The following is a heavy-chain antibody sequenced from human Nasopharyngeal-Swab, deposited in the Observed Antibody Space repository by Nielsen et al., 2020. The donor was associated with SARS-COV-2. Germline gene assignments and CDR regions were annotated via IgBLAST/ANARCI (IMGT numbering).Heavy chain of an antibody. Sequence: ASVKVSCKASGYTFTGYYMHWVRQDPGQGLEWMGWINPNSGGTNYAQKFQGWVTMTRDTSISTAYMELSRLRSDDTAVYYCARGDIIAVAGTEGWFDPWGQGTLVTVSS. CDR1: GYTFTGYY. J-gene: IGHJ5*02. CDR2: INPNSGGT. D-gene: IGHD6-19*01. V-gene: IGHV1-2*04. CDR3: ARGDIIAVAGTEGWFDP.